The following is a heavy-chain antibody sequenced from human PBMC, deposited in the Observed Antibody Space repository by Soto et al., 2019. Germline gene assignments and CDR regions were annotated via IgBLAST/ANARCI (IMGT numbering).Heavy chain of an antibody. CDR3: AKRFIRHCGGDCPVSS. J-gene: IGHJ4*02. CDR2: ITQDGSEK. D-gene: IGHD2-21*02. CDR1: GFTFSSYW. V-gene: IGHV3-7*03. Sequence: GGSLRLSCAASGFTFSSYWMSWVRQAPGEGLEWVANITQDGSEKYYVDSVKGRFTISRDNARKSLYLQMNSLRAEDTAVYYYAKRFIRHCGGDCPVSSRGQGT.